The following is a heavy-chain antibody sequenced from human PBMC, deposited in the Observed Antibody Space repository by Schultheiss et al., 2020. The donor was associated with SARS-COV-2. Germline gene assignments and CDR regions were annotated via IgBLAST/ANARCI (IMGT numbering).Heavy chain of an antibody. Sequence: SQTLSLTCAVYGGSFSVYYWSWIRQPPGKGLEWIGSIYYSGSTYYNPSLKSRVTISVDTSKNQFSLKLSSVTAADTAVYYCARGGAKGYSYGRRPFDYWGQGTLVTVSS. D-gene: IGHD5-18*01. J-gene: IGHJ4*02. V-gene: IGHV4-34*01. CDR1: GGSFSVYY. CDR3: ARGGAKGYSYGRRPFDY. CDR2: IYYSGST.